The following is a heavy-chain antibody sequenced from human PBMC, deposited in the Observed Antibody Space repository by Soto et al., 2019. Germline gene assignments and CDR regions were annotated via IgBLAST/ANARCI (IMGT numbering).Heavy chain of an antibody. CDR2: ISGSGGST. D-gene: IGHD6-19*01. CDR3: AKLKISSGALFDY. Sequence: LRLSCSASGFTFSSYAMSWVRQAPGKGLEWVSAISGSGGSTYYADSVKGRFTISRDNSKNTLYLQMNSLRAEDTAVYYCAKLKISSGALFDYWGPGTLVTVSS. CDR1: GFTFSSYA. V-gene: IGHV3-23*01. J-gene: IGHJ4*02.